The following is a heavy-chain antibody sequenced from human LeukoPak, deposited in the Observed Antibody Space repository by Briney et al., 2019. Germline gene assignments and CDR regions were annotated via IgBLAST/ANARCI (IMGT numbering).Heavy chain of an antibody. J-gene: IGHJ4*02. CDR2: IIPIFGTA. CDR1: GGTFSSYA. V-gene: IGHV1-69*05. CDR3: AREQYSGYDFGPMYYFDY. Sequence: ASVKVSCKASGGTFSSYAIIWVRQAPGQGLEWMGGIIPIFGTANYAQKFQGRVTITTDESTSTAYMELSSLRSEDTAVYYCAREQYSGYDFGPMYYFDYWGQGTLVTVSS. D-gene: IGHD5-12*01.